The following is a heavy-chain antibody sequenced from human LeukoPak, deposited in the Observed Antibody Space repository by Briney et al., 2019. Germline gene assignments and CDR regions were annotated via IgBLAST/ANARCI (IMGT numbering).Heavy chain of an antibody. D-gene: IGHD3-9*01. Sequence: SETLSLTCTVSGGSISSSSYYWGWIRQPPGKGLEWIGSIYYSGSTYYNPSLKSRVTISVDTSKNQFSLKLSSVTAADTAVYYCARGDLLYYDILTGPVDYWGQGTLVTVSS. CDR2: IYYSGST. CDR1: GGSISSSSYY. J-gene: IGHJ4*02. V-gene: IGHV4-39*07. CDR3: ARGDLLYYDILTGPVDY.